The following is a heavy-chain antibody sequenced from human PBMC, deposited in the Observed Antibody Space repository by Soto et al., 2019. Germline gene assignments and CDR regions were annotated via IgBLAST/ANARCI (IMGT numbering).Heavy chain of an antibody. Sequence: GGSLRLSCAASGFTFSSYGMHWVRQAPGKGLEWVAVIWYDGSNKYYADYVKGRFTISRDNSKNTLYLQMNSLRAEDTAVYYCARDRNSSSYFDYWGQGTLVTVSS. J-gene: IGHJ4*02. CDR3: ARDRNSSSYFDY. CDR2: IWYDGSNK. D-gene: IGHD6-6*01. V-gene: IGHV3-33*08. CDR1: GFTFSSYG.